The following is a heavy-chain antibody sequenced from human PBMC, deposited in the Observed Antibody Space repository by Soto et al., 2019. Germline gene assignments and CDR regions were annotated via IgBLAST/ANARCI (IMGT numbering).Heavy chain of an antibody. Sequence: PSETLSLTCTVSGGSISSSSFHWGWIRQPPGKGLECIGSIYCSGSTYYSPSLKSRVTISVDTSKNQFSLKLSSVTAADTAVYYWSRRERAAGTDWWFDPWGQGTLVX. CDR2: IYCSGST. CDR1: GGSISSSSFH. V-gene: IGHV4-39*01. CDR3: SRRERAAGTDWWFDP. J-gene: IGHJ5*02. D-gene: IGHD6-13*01.